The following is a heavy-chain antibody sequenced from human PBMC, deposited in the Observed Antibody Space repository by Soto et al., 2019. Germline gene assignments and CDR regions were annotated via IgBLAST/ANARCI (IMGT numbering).Heavy chain of an antibody. Sequence: PSQTLSLTCAISGDSVSSNSAAWNWIRQSPSRGLEWLGRTYYRSKWYNDYAVSVKSQITINPDTSKNQFSLQLNSVTPEDTAVFYCARVPYGPPPAFYSGMDVGAQGPTVPVPS. CDR2: TYYRSKWYN. CDR3: ARVPYGPPPAFYSGMDV. V-gene: IGHV6-1*01. D-gene: IGHD2-8*01. J-gene: IGHJ6*02. CDR1: GDSVSSNSAA.